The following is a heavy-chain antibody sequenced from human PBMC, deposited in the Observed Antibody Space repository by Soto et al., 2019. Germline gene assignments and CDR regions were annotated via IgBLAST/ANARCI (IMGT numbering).Heavy chain of an antibody. CDR1: GGTFSSYT. V-gene: IGHV1-69*02. J-gene: IGHJ6*02. D-gene: IGHD1-26*01. CDR3: ARGIVGAVDYYYYYGMDV. CDR2: IIPILGIA. Sequence: QVQLVQSGAEVKKPGSSVKVSCKASGGTFSSYTISWVRQAPGQGLEWMGRIIPILGIANYEQKFQGRVTNTADKSTSTAYMELSSLRSEDTAVYYCARGIVGAVDYYYYYGMDVWGQVTTVTDSS.